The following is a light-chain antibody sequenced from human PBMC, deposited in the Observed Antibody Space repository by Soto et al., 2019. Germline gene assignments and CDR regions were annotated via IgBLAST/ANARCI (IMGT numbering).Light chain of an antibody. CDR3: QQYYNWPRT. CDR1: QSVSSN. CDR2: GAS. J-gene: IGKJ5*01. Sequence: EIVMTQSPGTLSVSPGERATLSCRASQSVSSNLAWYQQKPGQAPRLLFYGASTRATGHPARFSGTGSGTEFTLTINSLQAEDSAVYYCQQYYNWPRTFGQGTRLEIK. V-gene: IGKV3-15*01.